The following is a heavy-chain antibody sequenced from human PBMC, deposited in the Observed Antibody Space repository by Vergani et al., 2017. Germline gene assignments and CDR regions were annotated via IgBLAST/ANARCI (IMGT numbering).Heavy chain of an antibody. D-gene: IGHD4-23*01. CDR3: ARGTNSACV. CDR2: IYSGGST. Sequence: EVQLVESGGGLVQPGRSLRLSCAASGFTVSSNYMSWVRQAPGKGLEWVSVIYSGGSTYYADSVKGKFTISRENAKNTLYLQMNRLRAEDTAVYYCARGTNSACVWGQGTLVTVYS. J-gene: IGHJ1*01. V-gene: IGHV3-66*01. CDR1: GFTVSSNY.